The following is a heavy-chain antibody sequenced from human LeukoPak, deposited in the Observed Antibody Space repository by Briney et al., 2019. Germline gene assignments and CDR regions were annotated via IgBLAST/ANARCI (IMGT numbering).Heavy chain of an antibody. CDR3: ARDGPNYFFDY. CDR1: GFTVSSSY. CDR2: IYSGGTI. D-gene: IGHD3/OR15-3a*01. V-gene: IGHV3-53*01. J-gene: IGHJ4*02. Sequence: GGSLRLSCAASGFTVSSSYISWVRQAPGKGLEWVSIIYSGGTIHYADSVKGRFIISRDNSKNTLYLQMNSLRAEDTAVYYCARDGPNYFFDYWGQGTLVTVSS.